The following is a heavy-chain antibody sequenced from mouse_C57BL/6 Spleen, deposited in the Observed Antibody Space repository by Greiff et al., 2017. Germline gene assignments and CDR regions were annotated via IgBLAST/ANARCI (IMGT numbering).Heavy chain of an antibody. CDR3: ARKWWLSGSFAY. V-gene: IGHV2-2*01. CDR1: GFSLTSYG. CDR2: IWSGGST. Sequence: VKLMESGPGLVQPSQSLSITCTVSGFSLTSYGVHWVRQSPGKGLEWLGVIWSGGSTDYNAAFISRLSISKDNSKCQVFFKMNSLQADDTAIYYCARKWWLSGSFAYWGQGTLVTVSA. J-gene: IGHJ3*01. D-gene: IGHD1-1*02.